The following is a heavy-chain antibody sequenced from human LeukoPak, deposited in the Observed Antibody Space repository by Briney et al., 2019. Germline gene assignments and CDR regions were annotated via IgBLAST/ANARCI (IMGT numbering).Heavy chain of an antibody. V-gene: IGHV4-4*07. Sequence: PSETLSLTCTVSGGSISSYYWSWIRQPAGKGLEWIGRIYTSGSTNYNPSLKSRVTMSVDTSKNQFSLKLSSVTAADTAVYYCARVSSGYDFAFEDYWGQGTLVTVSS. CDR1: GGSISSYY. CDR2: IYTSGST. J-gene: IGHJ4*02. CDR3: ARVSSGYDFAFEDY. D-gene: IGHD5-12*01.